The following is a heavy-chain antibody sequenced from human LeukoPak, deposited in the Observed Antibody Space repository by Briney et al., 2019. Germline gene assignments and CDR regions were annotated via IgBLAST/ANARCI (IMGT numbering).Heavy chain of an antibody. CDR1: AGTFSSYA. V-gene: IGHV1-69*06. J-gene: IGHJ4*02. D-gene: IGHD6-19*01. CDR2: IIPIFHTT. Sequence: SVKVSCKASAGTFSSYAISWVRQVPGQGLEWMGRIIPIFHTTKYAQKFQGRVTITADKSTNTSHMELISLRSKDTAVYYCARDFLSGRSGFEYWGQGTVVTVSS. CDR3: ARDFLSGRSGFEY.